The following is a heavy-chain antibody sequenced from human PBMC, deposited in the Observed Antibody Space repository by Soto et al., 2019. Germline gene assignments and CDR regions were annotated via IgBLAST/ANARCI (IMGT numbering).Heavy chain of an antibody. CDR2: INPNSGGT. V-gene: IGHV1-2*04. CDR1: GYTFTGYY. CDR3: ARGSEKISTSPFLRDYYYYMDV. Sequence: ASVKVSCKASGYTFTGYYMHWVRQAPGQGLEWMGWINPNSGGTNYAQKFQGWVTMTRDTSISTAYMELSRLRSDDTAVYYCARGSEKISTSPFLRDYYYYMDVWDKGTTVTVSS. J-gene: IGHJ6*03. D-gene: IGHD2-2*01.